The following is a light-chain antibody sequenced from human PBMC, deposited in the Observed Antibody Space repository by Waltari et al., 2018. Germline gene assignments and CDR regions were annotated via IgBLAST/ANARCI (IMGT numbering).Light chain of an antibody. Sequence: QLVLTQSPSASASLGASGRLTCTLDSGHTSNIIAWHQQQPEKGPRYLMKVNSDGSNSKGEDIPVRFAGSGSGSERYLTISIVHSEDEADYYCQTGGHGTWVFGGGTKLTVL. J-gene: IGLJ3*02. CDR3: QTGGHGTWV. CDR2: VNSDGSN. V-gene: IGLV4-69*01. CDR1: SGHTSNI.